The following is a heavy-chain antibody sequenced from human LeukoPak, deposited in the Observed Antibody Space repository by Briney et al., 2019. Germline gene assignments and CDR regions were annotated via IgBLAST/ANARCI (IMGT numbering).Heavy chain of an antibody. D-gene: IGHD3-22*01. CDR3: ARNYYDSSGYYYHDY. Sequence: GRSLRLSCAASGFTFGSYGMHWVRQAPGKGLEWVAVIWYDGSNKYYADSVKGRFTISRDNSKNTLYLQMNSLRAEDTAVYYCARNYYDSSGYYYHDYWGQGTLVTVSS. CDR1: GFTFGSYG. CDR2: IWYDGSNK. V-gene: IGHV3-33*01. J-gene: IGHJ4*02.